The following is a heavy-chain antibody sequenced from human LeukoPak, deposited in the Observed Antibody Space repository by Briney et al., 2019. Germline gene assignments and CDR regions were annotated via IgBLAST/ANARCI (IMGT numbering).Heavy chain of an antibody. J-gene: IGHJ3*02. D-gene: IGHD3-22*01. V-gene: IGHV1-69*13. CDR3: AREEIHYDSSGYPSPRGAFDI. CDR2: IIPIFGTA. CDR1: GYTFTGYY. Sequence: SVKVSCKASGYTFTGYYMHWVRQAPGQGLEWMGGIIPIFGTANYAQKFQGRVTITADESTSTAYMELSSLRSEDTAVYYCAREEIHYDSSGYPSPRGAFDIWGQGTMVTVSS.